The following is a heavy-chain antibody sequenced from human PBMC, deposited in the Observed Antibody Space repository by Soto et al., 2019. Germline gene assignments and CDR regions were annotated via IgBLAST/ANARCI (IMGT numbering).Heavy chain of an antibody. J-gene: IGHJ4*02. CDR3: ARKEDPSHIVVVTARHYYFDY. CDR1: GFTFNTYS. D-gene: IGHD2-21*02. CDR2: ISSSSSYI. Sequence: EVQLVESGGGLVKPGGSLRLSCAASGFTFNTYSMNWVRQAPGKGLEWVSSISSSSSYIYHADSVKGRFTISRDNAKNSLYLQMNSLRAEDTAVYYCARKEDPSHIVVVTARHYYFDYWGQGTLVTVSS. V-gene: IGHV3-21*01.